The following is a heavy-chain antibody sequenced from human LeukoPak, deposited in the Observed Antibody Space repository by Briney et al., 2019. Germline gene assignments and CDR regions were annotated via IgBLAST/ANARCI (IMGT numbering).Heavy chain of an antibody. J-gene: IGHJ6*03. CDR3: ARVAEDCSGGSCYSIYYYCYYMDV. CDR2: IIPIFGTA. CDR1: GGTFSSYA. Sequence: GASVKVSCKASGGTFSSYAISWVRQAPGQGLEWMGGIIPIFGTANYAQKFQGRVTITADESTSTAYMELSSLRSEDTAVYYCARVAEDCSGGSCYSIYYYCYYMDVWGKGTTVTVSS. V-gene: IGHV1-69*13. D-gene: IGHD2-15*01.